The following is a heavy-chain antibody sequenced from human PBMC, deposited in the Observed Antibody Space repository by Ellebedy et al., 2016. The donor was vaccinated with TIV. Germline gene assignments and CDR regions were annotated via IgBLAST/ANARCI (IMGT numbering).Heavy chain of an antibody. CDR2: ITSSSTYI. D-gene: IGHD3-22*01. J-gene: IGHJ4*02. CDR1: GFTFNSYA. CDR3: ARGRYYDSSLTIGY. Sequence: GESLKISCAASGFTFNSYAMHWVRQAPGKGLEWVSSITSSSTYIIYADSVKGRFTMSRDNAKNSVYLEMNSLRAEDTAMYYCARGRYYDSSLTIGYWGQGTLVTVSS. V-gene: IGHV3-21*01.